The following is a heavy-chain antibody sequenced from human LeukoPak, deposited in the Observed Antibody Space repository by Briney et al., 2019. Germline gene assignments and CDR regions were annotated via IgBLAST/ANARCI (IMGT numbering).Heavy chain of an antibody. J-gene: IGHJ4*02. D-gene: IGHD2-15*01. V-gene: IGHV4-59*01. CDR2: IYYSGST. CDR1: GGSISSYY. Sequence: SETLSLTCTVSGGSISSYYWSWIRQPPGKGLEWIGYIYYSGSTNYNPSLKSRVTISVDTSKNQFSLKLSSVTAADTAVYYCASHYYCSGGSCYACWGQGTLVTVSS. CDR3: ASHYYCSGGSCYAC.